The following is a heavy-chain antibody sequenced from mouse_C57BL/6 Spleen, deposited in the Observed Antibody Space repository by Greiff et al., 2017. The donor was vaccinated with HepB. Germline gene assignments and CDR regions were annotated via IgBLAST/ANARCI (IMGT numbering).Heavy chain of an antibody. CDR1: GYAFSSSW. D-gene: IGHD1-2*01. CDR3: ASGGLRLFDY. J-gene: IGHJ2*01. V-gene: IGHV1-82*01. Sequence: VQLQESGPELVKPGASVKISCKASGYAFSSSWMNWVKQRPGKGLEWIGRIYPGDGDTNYNGKFKGKATLTADKSSSTAYMQLSSLTSEDSAVYFCASGGLRLFDYWGQGTTLTVSS. CDR2: IYPGDGDT.